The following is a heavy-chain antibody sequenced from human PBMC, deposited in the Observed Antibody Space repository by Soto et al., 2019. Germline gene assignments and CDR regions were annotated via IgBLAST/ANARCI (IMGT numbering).Heavy chain of an antibody. V-gene: IGHV1-3*01. D-gene: IGHD3-22*01. J-gene: IGHJ4*02. CDR1: GYTFTSYA. CDR3: ARATSISLDDSLCY. CDR2: INASHGNT. Sequence: ASVKVSCKASGYTFTSYAMQWVRQAPGQRLEGMGGINASHGNTKYSQKFQGRVTITTATSASTAYMELSSLKSEDTSVYYCARATSISLDDSLCYWGQGTLVTVSS.